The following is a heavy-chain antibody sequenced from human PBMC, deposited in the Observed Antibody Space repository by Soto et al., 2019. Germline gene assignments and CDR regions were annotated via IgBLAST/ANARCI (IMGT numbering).Heavy chain of an antibody. J-gene: IGHJ4*02. CDR3: AKVGRETYYYDSSGYCYFDY. Sequence: EVQLLESGGGLVQPGGSLRLSCAASGFTFSSYAMSWVRQAPGKGLEWVSAISGSGGSTYYADSVKGRFTISRDNSKNTLYLQMNSLRAEDTAVYYCAKVGRETYYYDSSGYCYFDYWGQGTLVTVSS. V-gene: IGHV3-23*01. CDR2: ISGSGGST. CDR1: GFTFSSYA. D-gene: IGHD3-22*01.